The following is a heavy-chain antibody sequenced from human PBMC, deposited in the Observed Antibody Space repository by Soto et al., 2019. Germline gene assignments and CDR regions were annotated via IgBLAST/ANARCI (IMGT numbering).Heavy chain of an antibody. J-gene: IGHJ4*02. D-gene: IGHD5-12*01. CDR2: IKQDGSEK. CDR3: ARDTGYSGYDSGTDY. V-gene: IGHV3-7*01. Sequence: EVQLVESGGGLVQPGGSLRLSCAASGFTFSSYWMSWVRQAPGKGLEWVANIKQDGSEKYYVDSVKGRFTISRDNAKNSLYLQMNRLRAEDAAVYYCARDTGYSGYDSGTDYWGEGTLVTVSS. CDR1: GFTFSSYW.